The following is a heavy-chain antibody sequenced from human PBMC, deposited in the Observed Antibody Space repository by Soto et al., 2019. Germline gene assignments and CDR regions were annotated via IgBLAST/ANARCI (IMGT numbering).Heavy chain of an antibody. D-gene: IGHD3-22*01. Sequence: QVLLVQSGGGVVQPGRSLRLSCAATAFPFSAHAMHWVRQAPGKGLEWLAIISNDGSRKFYADSLQGRFIISRDNSDNTLYLQMDSLRTEDTAVYYWARDEGVGSTLGLHSDDDYWGQGTLVTVSS. CDR3: ARDEGVGSTLGLHSDDDY. V-gene: IGHV3-30*04. J-gene: IGHJ4*02. CDR2: ISNDGSRK. CDR1: AFPFSAHA.